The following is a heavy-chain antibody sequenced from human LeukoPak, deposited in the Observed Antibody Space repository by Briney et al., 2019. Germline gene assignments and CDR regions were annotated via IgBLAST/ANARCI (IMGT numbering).Heavy chain of an antibody. V-gene: IGHV4-34*01. CDR2: INHSGST. D-gene: IGHD6-13*01. J-gene: IGHJ4*02. CDR3: ARGRVSVFSSSWYYDY. CDR1: GGSFSGYY. Sequence: PSETLSLTCAVYGGSFSGYYWSWIRQPPGKGLEWIGEINHSGSTNYNPSLKSRVTVSVDTSKNQFSLKLSSVTAGDTAVYYCARGRVSVFSSSWYYDYWGQGTLVTVSS.